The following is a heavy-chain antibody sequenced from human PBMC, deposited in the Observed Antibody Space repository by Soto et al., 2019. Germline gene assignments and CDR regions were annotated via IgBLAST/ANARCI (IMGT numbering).Heavy chain of an antibody. J-gene: IGHJ6*02. CDR3: AKELPSIYLGMDV. CDR1: GVTFSSYA. Sequence: SVKVSCKASGVTFSSYAISWVRQPPGHGLEWMGGIIPIFGTANYAQKFQGRVTITADESTSTAYMELSSLRSEDTAVYYCAKELPSIYLGMDVWGQGTTCTVS. V-gene: IGHV1-69*13. CDR2: IIPIFGTA. D-gene: IGHD1-7*01.